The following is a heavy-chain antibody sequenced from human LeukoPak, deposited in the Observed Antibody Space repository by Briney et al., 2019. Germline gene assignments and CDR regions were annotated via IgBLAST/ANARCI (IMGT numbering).Heavy chain of an antibody. CDR3: ARDRVGSSTYYYYYYGMDV. Sequence: SETLSLTCTVSGGSVSSGSYYWSWIRQPPGKGLEWIGYIYYNGSTNYNPSLKSRVTISVDTSKNQFSLKLSSVTAADTAVYYCARDRVGSSTYYYYYYGMDVWGQGTTVTVSS. CDR1: GGSVSSGSYY. V-gene: IGHV4-61*01. CDR2: IYYNGST. J-gene: IGHJ6*02. D-gene: IGHD6-13*01.